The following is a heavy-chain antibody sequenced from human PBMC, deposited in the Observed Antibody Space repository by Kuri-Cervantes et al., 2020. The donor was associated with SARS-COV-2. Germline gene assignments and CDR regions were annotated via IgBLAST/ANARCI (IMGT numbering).Heavy chain of an antibody. J-gene: IGHJ4*02. CDR2: ISSSSSYI. CDR3: ARDQASSWYVGLIHDY. Sequence: GGSLRLSCAASGFTFSRYSMNWVRQAPGKGLEWVSSISSSSSYIYYADSVKGRSTISRDNAKNSLYLQMNSLRAEDTAVYYCARDQASSWYVGLIHDYWGQGTLVTVSS. CDR1: GFTFSRYS. D-gene: IGHD6-13*01. V-gene: IGHV3-21*01.